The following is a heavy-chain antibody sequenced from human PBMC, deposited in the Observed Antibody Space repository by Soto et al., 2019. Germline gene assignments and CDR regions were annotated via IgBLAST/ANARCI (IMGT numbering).Heavy chain of an antibody. CDR3: ARDAFVLGSYRYTGKLDY. CDR1: GYTFTSYG. D-gene: IGHD3-16*02. V-gene: IGHV1-18*01. Sequence: QVQLVQSGAEVKKPGASVKVSCKASGYTFTSYGISWERQAPGQELEWMGWISAYNGNTNYAQKLQGRVTMTTATSTSTAYMELRSLRSDDTAVYYCARDAFVLGSYRYTGKLDYWGQGTLVTVSS. CDR2: ISAYNGNT. J-gene: IGHJ4*02.